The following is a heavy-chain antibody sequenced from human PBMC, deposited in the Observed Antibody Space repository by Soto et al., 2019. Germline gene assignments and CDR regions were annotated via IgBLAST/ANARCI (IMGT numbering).Heavy chain of an antibody. D-gene: IGHD2-2*01. CDR1: GGSINSGDYY. CDR3: ATIGYCISSSWRGVWFGGRPIDS. V-gene: IGHV4-31*03. CDR2: IYYSGST. J-gene: IGHJ4*02. Sequence: QVQLQESGPGLVKPSQTLSLTCTVSGGSINSGDYYWSWIRQHPGKGLEGIGYIYYSGSTYYHPSVKSRVSMSVDTSKSPYSLKLSSVTAAHTAVYYCATIGYCISSSWRGVWFGGRPIDSWGQGTLVTVSS.